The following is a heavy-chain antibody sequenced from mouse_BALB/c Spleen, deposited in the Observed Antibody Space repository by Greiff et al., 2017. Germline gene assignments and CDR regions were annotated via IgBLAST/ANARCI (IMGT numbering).Heavy chain of an antibody. Sequence: ELVRPGSSVKISCKASGYAFSSYWINWIKQRPGQGLEWIGRIAPGSGSTYYNEMFKGKATLTVDTSSSTAYIQLSSLSSEDSAVYFCARDYYGSSYYYAMDYWGQGTSVTVSS. D-gene: IGHD1-1*01. V-gene: IGHV1S41*01. J-gene: IGHJ4*01. CDR2: IAPGSGST. CDR1: GYAFSSYW. CDR3: ARDYYGSSYYYAMDY.